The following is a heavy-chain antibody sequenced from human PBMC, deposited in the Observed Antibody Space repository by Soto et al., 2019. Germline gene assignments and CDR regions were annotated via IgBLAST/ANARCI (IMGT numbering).Heavy chain of an antibody. Sequence: WETLSLTCTVSGRTVSSGSYYWSWIRQPPGKGLEWIGYIYYSGSTNYNPSLKSRVTISVDTSKNQFSLKLSSVTAADTAVYYCARATYYYDISGYYLMYFDYWCQGTLVTISS. J-gene: IGHJ4*02. CDR2: IYYSGST. CDR1: GRTVSSGSYY. V-gene: IGHV4-61*01. D-gene: IGHD3-22*01. CDR3: ARATYYYDISGYYLMYFDY.